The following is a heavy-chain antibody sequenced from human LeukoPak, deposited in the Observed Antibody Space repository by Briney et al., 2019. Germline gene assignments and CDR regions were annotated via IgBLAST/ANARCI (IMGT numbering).Heavy chain of an antibody. Sequence: ASVKVSCKVSGYTLTELSMHWVRQAPGKGLEWMGGFDPEDGETIYAQKFQGRVTMTEDTSPDTAYMELSSLRSEDTAVYYCATTVHRYCSSTSCYGNNWFDPWGQGTLVTVSS. CDR1: GYTLTELS. CDR2: FDPEDGET. D-gene: IGHD2-2*01. J-gene: IGHJ5*02. CDR3: ATTVHRYCSSTSCYGNNWFDP. V-gene: IGHV1-24*01.